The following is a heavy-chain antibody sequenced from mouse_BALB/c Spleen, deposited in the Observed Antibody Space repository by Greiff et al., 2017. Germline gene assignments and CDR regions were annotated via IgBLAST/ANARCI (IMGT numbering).Heavy chain of an antibody. Sequence: QVQLQQSGAELVKPGASVKLSCKASGYTFTSYWMHWVKQRPGQGLEWIGEIDPSDSYTNYNQKFKGKATLTVDKSSSTAYMQLSSLTSEDSAVYYCARGYGSSSGWFAYWGQGTLVTVSA. V-gene: IGHV1-69*02. CDR2: IDPSDSYT. D-gene: IGHD1-1*01. CDR3: ARGYGSSSGWFAY. CDR1: GYTFTSYW. J-gene: IGHJ3*01.